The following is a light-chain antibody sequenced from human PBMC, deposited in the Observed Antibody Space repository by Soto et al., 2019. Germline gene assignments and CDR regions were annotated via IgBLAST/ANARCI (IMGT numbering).Light chain of an antibody. CDR2: KTS. Sequence: IQLTQSTSALYVTEADRITITCRASQSISSWLAWYQQKPGKAPKILIYKTSSLESGVPSRFSGSGSGTEFTLTISSLQPDDFATYYCQQNNGYLWTFGHGTKVDIK. CDR3: QQNNGYLWT. CDR1: QSISSW. J-gene: IGKJ1*01. V-gene: IGKV1-5*03.